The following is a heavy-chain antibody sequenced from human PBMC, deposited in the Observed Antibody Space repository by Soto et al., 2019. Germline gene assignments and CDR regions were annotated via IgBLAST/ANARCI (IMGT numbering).Heavy chain of an antibody. V-gene: IGHV1-2*02. CDR2: INVYNGET. CDR1: GYTFSGYH. CDR3: AREGATRRPSRPAIGWLES. D-gene: IGHD2-2*02. J-gene: IGHJ5*01. Sequence: ASVKVSCKASGYTFSGYHMHWVRQAPGQGLEWMGWINVYNGETNIAQKFQGRVAMTRDTSITTAYVELSRLRFDDTAVYFCAREGATRRPSRPAIGWLESWGQGTLVIVS.